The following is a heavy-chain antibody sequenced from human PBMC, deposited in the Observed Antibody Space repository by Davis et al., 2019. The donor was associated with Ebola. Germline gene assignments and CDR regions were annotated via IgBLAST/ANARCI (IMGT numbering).Heavy chain of an antibody. CDR2: ISSNSSYI. V-gene: IGHV3-21*04. D-gene: IGHD2-15*01. J-gene: IGHJ5*02. CDR1: GFTFSSYS. CDR3: AKDVSGYCSGGSCYSGWFDP. Sequence: GGSLRLSCAASGFTFSSYSMNWVRQAPGKGLEWVSSISSNSSYIYYADSVKGRFTISRDNAKNSLYLQMNSLRAEDTAVYYCAKDVSGYCSGGSCYSGWFDPWGQGTLVTVSS.